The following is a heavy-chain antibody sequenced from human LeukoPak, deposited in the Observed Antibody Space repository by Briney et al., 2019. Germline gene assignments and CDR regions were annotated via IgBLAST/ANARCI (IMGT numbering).Heavy chain of an antibody. D-gene: IGHD7-27*01. CDR3: GRETGDQAFDY. CDR2: ISDNSRSI. CDR1: GFTFSTYN. Sequence: GGSLRLSCAASGFTFSTYNMNWVRQAPGKGLEWVSSISDNSRSIYYADSVKGRLTISRDNAKNSLYLQMNSLRAEDTAVYYCGRETGDQAFDYWGQGTLVTVSS. V-gene: IGHV3-21*01. J-gene: IGHJ4*02.